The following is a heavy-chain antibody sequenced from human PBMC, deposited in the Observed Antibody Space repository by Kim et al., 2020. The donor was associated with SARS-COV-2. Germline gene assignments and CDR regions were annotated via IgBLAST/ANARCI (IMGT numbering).Heavy chain of an antibody. CDR1: GFTFSSYS. V-gene: IGHV3-48*02. CDR2: ISSSSSTI. D-gene: IGHD1-26*01. J-gene: IGHJ6*02. CDR3: ARDRGWELRNYYYYGMDV. Sequence: GGSLRLSCAASGFTFSSYSMNWVRQAPGKGLEWVSYISSSSSTIYYADSVKGRFTISRDNAKNSLYLQMNSLRDEDTAVYYCARDRGWELRNYYYYGMDVWGQGTTVTVSS.